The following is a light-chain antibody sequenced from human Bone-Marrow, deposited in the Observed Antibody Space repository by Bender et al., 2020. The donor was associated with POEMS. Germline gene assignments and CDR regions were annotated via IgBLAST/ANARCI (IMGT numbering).Light chain of an antibody. Sequence: QSALTQPASVSGSPGQSITISCTGTTSDIGAYNYVSWYQQHPGKAPKLMIYDVSNRPSGVSNRFSGSKSGNTASLTISGLQAEDEANYYCSSFATSITCVFGGGTKVTVL. CDR3: SSFATSITCV. CDR1: TSDIGAYNY. V-gene: IGLV2-14*01. J-gene: IGLJ3*02. CDR2: DVS.